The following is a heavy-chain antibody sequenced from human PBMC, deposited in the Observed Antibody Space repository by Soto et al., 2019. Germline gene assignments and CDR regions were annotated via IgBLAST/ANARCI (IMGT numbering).Heavy chain of an antibody. CDR3: ARDHVTTRSLVDY. J-gene: IGHJ4*02. V-gene: IGHV3-48*01. CDR1: GFTFSSYG. CDR2: ISNSGNSI. Sequence: PGGSLRLSCAASGFTFSSYGIYWVRQAPGQGLEWLSYISNSGNSIYYADSVKGRFIISRDNAKNSLYLQMNSLRAEDTAVYYCARDHVTTRSLVDYWGQGTLVTVSS. D-gene: IGHD2-2*01.